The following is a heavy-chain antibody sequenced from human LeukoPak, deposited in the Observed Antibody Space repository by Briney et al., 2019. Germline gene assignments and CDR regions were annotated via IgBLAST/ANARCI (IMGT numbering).Heavy chain of an antibody. D-gene: IGHD2-15*01. Sequence: GESLKISCKGSGYSFTNYWIGWVRQMPGKGLEWMVIFYPGDSDDPDIRYSPSFQAHVTISAATSISTAYLQWSGLKASDTAIYYCARGGIAAARRPEYFQYWGQGTLVAVSS. CDR3: ARGGIAAARRPEYFQY. J-gene: IGHJ1*01. V-gene: IGHV5-51*01. CDR1: GYSFTNYW. CDR2: FYPGDSDDPDI.